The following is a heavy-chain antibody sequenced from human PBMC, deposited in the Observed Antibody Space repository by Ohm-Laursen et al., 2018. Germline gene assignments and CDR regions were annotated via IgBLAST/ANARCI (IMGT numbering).Heavy chain of an antibody. CDR3: ARHDTGSSWPEYFQH. CDR1: GGSLRPYY. D-gene: IGHD6-13*01. V-gene: IGHV4-59*08. Sequence: SETLSLTCTVSGGSLRPYYWIWIRQPPGKGLEWVGYVYYSGSTNYNPSLKSRVTISVDTSKNQFSLKLSSVTAADTAVYYCARHDTGSSWPEYFQHWGQGTLVTVSS. CDR2: VYYSGST. J-gene: IGHJ1*01.